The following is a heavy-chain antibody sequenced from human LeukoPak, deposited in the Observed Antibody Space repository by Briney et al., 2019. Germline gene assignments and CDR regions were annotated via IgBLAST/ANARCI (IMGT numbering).Heavy chain of an antibody. CDR3: AKRGESIVWYLNWFDP. V-gene: IGHV3-23*01. CDR1: GFILRSYA. D-gene: IGHD6-13*01. J-gene: IGHJ5*02. CDR2: ISDSGGST. Sequence: PGGSLRLSCEVSGFILRSYAMSWVSQAPGKGREGVSVISDSGGSTYCADSVKGRLTIPRDNYKNTLYLQVKSQRAGDKGVYYCAKRGESIVWYLNWFDPWGQGTLVTVSS.